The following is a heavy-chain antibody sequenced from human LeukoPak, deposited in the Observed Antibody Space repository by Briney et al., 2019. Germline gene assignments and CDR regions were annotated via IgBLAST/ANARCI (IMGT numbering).Heavy chain of an antibody. CDR2: IYYSGST. CDR3: ARGSYDSSGPNWFDP. V-gene: IGHV4-31*03. D-gene: IGHD3-22*01. CDR1: GGSISSGGYY. J-gene: IGHJ5*02. Sequence: PSETLSLTCTVSGGSISSGGYYWSWIRQHPGKGLEWIGYIYYSGSTYYNPSLKSRVTISVDTPKNQFSLKLSSVTAADTAVYYCARGSYDSSGPNWFDPWGQGTLVTVSS.